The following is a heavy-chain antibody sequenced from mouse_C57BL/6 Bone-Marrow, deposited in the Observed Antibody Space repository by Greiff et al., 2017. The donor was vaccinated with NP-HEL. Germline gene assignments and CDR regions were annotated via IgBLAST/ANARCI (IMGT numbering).Heavy chain of an antibody. V-gene: IGHV5-4*01. CDR3: AREGYYYGSSSYFDY. D-gene: IGHD1-1*01. Sequence: EVKVVESGGGLVKPGGSLKLSCAASGFTFSSYAMSWVRQTPEKRLEWVATISDGGSYTYYPDNVKGRFTISRDNAKNNLYLQMSHLKSEDTAMYYCAREGYYYGSSSYFDYWGQGTTLTVSS. CDR1: GFTFSSYA. J-gene: IGHJ2*01. CDR2: ISDGGSYT.